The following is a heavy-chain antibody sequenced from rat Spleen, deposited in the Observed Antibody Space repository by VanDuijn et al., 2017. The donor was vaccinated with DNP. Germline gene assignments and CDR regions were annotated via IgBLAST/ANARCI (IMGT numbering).Heavy chain of an antibody. D-gene: IGHD1-4*01. CDR1: GFTFSDYY. Sequence: EVQLVESGGGLVQPGRSMKLSCAASGFTFSDYYMAWVRQAPKKGLEWVATISASGGDTYYRDSVKGRFSIFRDNAKITLYLQMSSLRSEDTATYYCTRDLDFGYNYAFDYWGQGVMVTVSS. V-gene: IGHV5-25*01. CDR3: TRDLDFGYNYAFDY. J-gene: IGHJ2*01. CDR2: ISASGGDT.